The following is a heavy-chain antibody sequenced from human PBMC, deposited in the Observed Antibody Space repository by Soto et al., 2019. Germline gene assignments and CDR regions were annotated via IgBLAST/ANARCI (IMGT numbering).Heavy chain of an antibody. CDR3: ARDPAIYSGKFDYGLDV. V-gene: IGHV3-48*03. J-gene: IGHJ6*02. Sequence: SGGSLSLSCAVSGFTFSSYEMNWVRQAPGKGLEWVSYIGTSGKTIYYADSVRGRFTISRDNAKNSLYLQMNSLRAEDTAVYFCARDPAIYSGKFDYGLDVWGRGTTVTVSS. CDR1: GFTFSSYE. D-gene: IGHD4-4*01. CDR2: IGTSGKTI.